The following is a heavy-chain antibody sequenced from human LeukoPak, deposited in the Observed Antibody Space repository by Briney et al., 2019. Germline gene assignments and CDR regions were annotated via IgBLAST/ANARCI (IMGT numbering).Heavy chain of an antibody. J-gene: IGHJ4*02. D-gene: IGHD3-22*01. CDR2: ISYDGSNK. CDR1: GLTFSSYA. V-gene: IGHV3-30-3*02. Sequence: GGSLRLSCAASGLTFSSYAMHWVRQAPGKGLEWVAVISYDGSNKYYADSVKGRFTISRDNSKNTLYLQMNSLRAEDTAVYYCAKKGYYDGSGYYMYYFDHWGQGTLVTVSS. CDR3: AKKGYYDGSGYYMYYFDH.